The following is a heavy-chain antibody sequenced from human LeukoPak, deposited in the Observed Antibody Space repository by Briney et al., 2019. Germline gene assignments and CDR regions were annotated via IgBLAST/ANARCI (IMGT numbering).Heavy chain of an antibody. Sequence: GGSLRLSCAASGFTFNSFAMNWVRQAPGKGLEWVSSISGSDGSSHYADFVKGRFTISRDNSKNTLHLQMNSLRAEDTAVYYCAKSLGVGGYTRYKGFNQWGQGTLVTVSS. CDR1: GFTFNSFA. V-gene: IGHV3-23*01. CDR3: AKSLGVGGYTRYKGFNQ. J-gene: IGHJ4*02. CDR2: ISGSDGSS. D-gene: IGHD1-14*01.